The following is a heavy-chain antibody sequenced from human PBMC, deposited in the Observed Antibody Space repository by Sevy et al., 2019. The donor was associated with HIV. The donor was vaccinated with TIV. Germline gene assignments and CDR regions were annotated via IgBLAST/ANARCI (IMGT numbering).Heavy chain of an antibody. J-gene: IGHJ4*02. CDR3: AKQRGPRDKTVRQSLDY. D-gene: IGHD4-17*01. V-gene: IGHV3-23*01. CDR1: GFTFSSYA. Sequence: GGSLRLSCAASGFTFSSYAMSWVRQAPGKGLEWVSAISVSGGSTYYADSVKGRFTISRDNSKNTLYLQMNSLRAEDTAVYYCAKQRGPRDKTVRQSLDYWGQGTLVTVSS. CDR2: ISVSGGST.